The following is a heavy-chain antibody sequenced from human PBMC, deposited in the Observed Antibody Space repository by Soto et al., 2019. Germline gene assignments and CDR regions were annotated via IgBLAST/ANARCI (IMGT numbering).Heavy chain of an antibody. D-gene: IGHD3-9*01. CDR3: ARDIGKYDRHYLEN. V-gene: IGHV3-74*01. CDR1: RFSLSTYW. J-gene: IGHJ4*01. CDR2: INSDGGII. Sequence: EVQLVESGGGLVQPGGSLRLSCVASRFSLSTYWMYWVRQAPGKGLMWVSRINSDGGIINYADSVKGRFTISRDNAKKTLYLQMNSLRVNVTAVYYCARDIGKYDRHYLENWGQGTLVTVSS.